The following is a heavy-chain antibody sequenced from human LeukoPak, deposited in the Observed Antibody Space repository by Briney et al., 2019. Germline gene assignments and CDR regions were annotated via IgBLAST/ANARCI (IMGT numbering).Heavy chain of an antibody. J-gene: IGHJ6*02. CDR2: INHSVST. D-gene: IGHD1-20*01. CDR1: GGSFSGYY. CDR3: ASLNWNRRYGRDV. V-gene: IGHV4-34*01. Sequence: SETLSLTCAVYGGSFSGYYWSWIRDPPGRGLEWIGEINHSVSTNYNTTLNSRVAISVDTSKNQFSLKLSSVTASDTGVYYCASLNWNRRYGRDVWGQGTTVTVSS.